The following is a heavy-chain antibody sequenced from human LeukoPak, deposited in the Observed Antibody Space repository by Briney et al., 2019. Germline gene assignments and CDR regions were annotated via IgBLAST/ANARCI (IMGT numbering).Heavy chain of an antibody. Sequence: SETLSLTCTVSGGSNSSYYWSWIRQPAGKGLEWIGRIYTSGSTNYNPSLKSRVTMSVDTSKNQFSLMLSSVTAADTAVYYCARGGITYYDSSGLDYWGQGTLVTVSS. J-gene: IGHJ4*02. CDR2: IYTSGST. V-gene: IGHV4-4*07. CDR3: ARGGITYYDSSGLDY. CDR1: GGSNSSYY. D-gene: IGHD3-22*01.